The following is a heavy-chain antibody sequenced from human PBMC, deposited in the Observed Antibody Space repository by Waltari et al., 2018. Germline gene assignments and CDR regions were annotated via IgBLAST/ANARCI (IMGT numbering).Heavy chain of an antibody. CDR3: ARGGTGQQLAYYYYGMDV. Sequence: QVQLVQSGAEVKKPGSSVKVSCKASGGTFSSYAISWVRQAPGQGLEWMGGIIPIFGTANYAQKFQGRVTITTDESTSTAYRELSSLRSEDTAVYYCARGGTGQQLAYYYYGMDVWGQGTTVTVSS. CDR1: GGTFSSYA. D-gene: IGHD6-13*01. V-gene: IGHV1-69*05. CDR2: IIPIFGTA. J-gene: IGHJ6*02.